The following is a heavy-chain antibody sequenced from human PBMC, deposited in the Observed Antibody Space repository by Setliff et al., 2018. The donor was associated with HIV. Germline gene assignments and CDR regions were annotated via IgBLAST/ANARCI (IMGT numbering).Heavy chain of an antibody. D-gene: IGHD3-10*01. CDR1: GGTSSTYA. J-gene: IGHJ3*01. Sequence: SVKVSCKASGGTSSTYAINWVRQAPGQGLEWMGQFIPVLDITNYAQKFQGTVTINADKSTITMYLELRSLRPEDTAMYYCAGPRGDEAFDVWGQGTMVTVSS. V-gene: IGHV1-69*10. CDR2: FIPVLDIT. CDR3: AGPRGDEAFDV.